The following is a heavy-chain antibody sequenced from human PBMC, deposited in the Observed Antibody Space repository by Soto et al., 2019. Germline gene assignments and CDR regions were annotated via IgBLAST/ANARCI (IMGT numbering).Heavy chain of an antibody. CDR1: GGSINNHY. CDR2: VYYNGIT. CDR3: TRANWYSEY. Sequence: QVQLQESGPGLVKPSETLSLTCTVSGGSINNHYWSWIRQPPGKGLEWLGFVYYNGITNYNPSLKSRVTMSADTSKNQSSLNLTSLTAADTAIYYCTRANWYSEYWGQGTLVTVSS. D-gene: IGHD7-27*01. J-gene: IGHJ4*02. V-gene: IGHV4-59*11.